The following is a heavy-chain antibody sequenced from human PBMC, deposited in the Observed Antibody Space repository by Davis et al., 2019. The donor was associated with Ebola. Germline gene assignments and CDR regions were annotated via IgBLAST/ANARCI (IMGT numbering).Heavy chain of an antibody. CDR1: GFTFSSYW. CDR2: INSDGSST. Sequence: PGGSLRLSCAASGFTFSSYWMHWVRHAPGKGLVWVSRINSDGSSTSYADSVKGRFTISRDNAKNTLYLQMNSLRAEDTAVYYCARDTVVTPDMFDYWGQGTLVTVSS. V-gene: IGHV3-74*01. J-gene: IGHJ4*02. D-gene: IGHD4-23*01. CDR3: ARDTVVTPDMFDY.